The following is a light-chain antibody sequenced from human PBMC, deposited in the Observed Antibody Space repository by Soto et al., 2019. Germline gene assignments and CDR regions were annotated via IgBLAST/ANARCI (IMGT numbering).Light chain of an antibody. J-gene: IGKJ1*01. Sequence: EIVMTQSPATLSVSPGERATLSCRARQSVSSNLAWYQQKPGQAPRLLIYGASTRATGIPARFSGSGSGTEVSLTISSLQSEDFAVYYCQQYNNWPPMAFGQGTKVEIK. CDR2: GAS. V-gene: IGKV3-15*01. CDR3: QQYNNWPPMA. CDR1: QSVSSN.